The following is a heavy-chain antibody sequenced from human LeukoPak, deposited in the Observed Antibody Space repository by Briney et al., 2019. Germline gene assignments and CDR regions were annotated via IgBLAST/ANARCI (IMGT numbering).Heavy chain of an antibody. V-gene: IGHV1-69*04. Sequence: SVKVSCKASGGTFSSYAIRWVRQAPGQGLEWMGRIIPILGIANYAQKFQGRVTITADKSTSTAYMELSSLRSEDTAVYYCARSVVRKNDFWSGYFGYWGQGTLVTVSS. D-gene: IGHD3-3*01. CDR1: GGTFSSYA. CDR3: ARSVVRKNDFWSGYFGY. J-gene: IGHJ4*02. CDR2: IIPILGIA.